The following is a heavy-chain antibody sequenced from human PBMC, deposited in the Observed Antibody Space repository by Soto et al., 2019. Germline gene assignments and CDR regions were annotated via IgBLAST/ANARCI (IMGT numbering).Heavy chain of an antibody. V-gene: IGHV3-23*01. D-gene: IGHD2-15*01. CDR3: AKENQYCSGGSCYVDY. J-gene: IGHJ4*02. Sequence: EVQLLESGGGLVQPGGSLRLSCAASGFTFSSYAMTWVRQAPGKGLQWVSGISGSGGSTYYADSVKGRFTISRDNSKNTLYLQMNSLRAEDTAVYYCAKENQYCSGGSCYVDYWGQGTLVTVSS. CDR2: ISGSGGST. CDR1: GFTFSSYA.